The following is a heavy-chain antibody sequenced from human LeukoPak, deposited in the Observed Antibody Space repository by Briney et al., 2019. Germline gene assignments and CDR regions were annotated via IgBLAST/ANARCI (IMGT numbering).Heavy chain of an antibody. Sequence: PGGSLRLSCAASGFTFSSYGMHWVRQAPGKGLEWVAVISYDGSNKYYADSVKGRFTISRDNSKNTLYLQMNSLRAEDTAVYYCAKDLRGYSYGNWGQGTLVTVSS. CDR3: AKDLRGYSYGN. J-gene: IGHJ4*02. D-gene: IGHD5-18*01. CDR1: GFTFSSYG. CDR2: ISYDGSNK. V-gene: IGHV3-30*18.